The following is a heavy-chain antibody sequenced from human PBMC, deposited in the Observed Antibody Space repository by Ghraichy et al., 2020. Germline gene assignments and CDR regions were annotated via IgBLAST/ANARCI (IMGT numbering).Heavy chain of an antibody. Sequence: GESLNISCAASGFTFSNYGMHWVRQAPGKGLEWVAFISFDGSDRIYADSAKGRFSISRDNSKNTLDLQMNSLRTEDTAFYFCAKENSNYGGGDAFDIWGQGTVVTVSS. V-gene: IGHV3-30*18. D-gene: IGHD2/OR15-2a*01. CDR2: ISFDGSDR. CDR3: AKENSNYGGGDAFDI. J-gene: IGHJ3*02. CDR1: GFTFSNYG.